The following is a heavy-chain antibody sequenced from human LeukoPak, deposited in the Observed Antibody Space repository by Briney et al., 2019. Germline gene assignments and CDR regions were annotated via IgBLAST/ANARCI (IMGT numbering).Heavy chain of an antibody. CDR3: ASDSISMNAFDA. CDR1: GDSFTTHY. J-gene: IGHJ3*01. CDR2: ISYLGST. D-gene: IGHD3-22*01. Sequence: SETLSLTCTVSGDSFTTHYWSWIRQPPGRGLEWIGYISYLGSTNYNPSLKSRVTISIDTSKNEVSLMLTSVTAADTAVYYCASDSISMNAFDALGQGTMVTVSS. V-gene: IGHV4-59*11.